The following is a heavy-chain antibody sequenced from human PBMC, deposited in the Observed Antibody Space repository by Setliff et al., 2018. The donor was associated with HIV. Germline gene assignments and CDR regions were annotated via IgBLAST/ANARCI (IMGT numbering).Heavy chain of an antibody. CDR2: IHTSGST. Sequence: TLSLTCTVFGGSITSDSYYWTWIRQPAGKGLEWIGHIHTSGSTNYNPSLKSRVTISIDTSKNQFSLKLRSATATDTALYYCARVSSSYYFLGAFDSWGQGTLVTVSS. CDR3: ARVSSSYYFLGAFDS. V-gene: IGHV4-61*09. CDR1: GGSITSDSYY. J-gene: IGHJ4*02. D-gene: IGHD6-13*01.